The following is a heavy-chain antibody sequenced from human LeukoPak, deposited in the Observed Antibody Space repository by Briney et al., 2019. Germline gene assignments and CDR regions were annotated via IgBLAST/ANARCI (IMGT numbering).Heavy chain of an antibody. Sequence: PSGTLSLTCAVSGGSISSSNWWSWVRQPPGKGLEWIGEIYHSGSTNYNPSLKSRVTMSVDTPKNQFSLKLNFVTAADTAVYYCASSLGGYYDILTGPGYFDYWGQGTLVTVSS. CDR1: GGSISSSNW. J-gene: IGHJ4*02. CDR2: IYHSGST. D-gene: IGHD3-9*01. CDR3: ASSLGGYYDILTGPGYFDY. V-gene: IGHV4-4*02.